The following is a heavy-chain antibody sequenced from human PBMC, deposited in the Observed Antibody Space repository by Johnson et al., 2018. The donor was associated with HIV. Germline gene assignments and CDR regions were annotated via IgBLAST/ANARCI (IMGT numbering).Heavy chain of an antibody. D-gene: IGHD4-17*01. CDR1: GFTFDDYG. J-gene: IGHJ3*02. Sequence: EVQLVESGGGVVRPGGSLRLSCSASGFTFDDYGINWVRQAPGRGLAWVSGINWNGGSAGYTASVSVRFTISRDSAQNSVSLQMTSLRAEDTALYNCAKGVASTTVSAFDIWGPGTMVTVSS. CDR3: AKGVASTTVSAFDI. V-gene: IGHV3-20*01. CDR2: INWNGGSA.